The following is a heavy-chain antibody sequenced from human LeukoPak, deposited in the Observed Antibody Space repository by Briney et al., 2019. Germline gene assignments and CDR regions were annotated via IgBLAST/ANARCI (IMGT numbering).Heavy chain of an antibody. J-gene: IGHJ4*02. CDR2: IFPSGGEI. Sequence: GGSLRLSCAASGFTFSTFAMIWVRQPPGKGLEWVSSIFPSGGEIHYADSVRGRFTISRDNSKSILSLQMNSLRAEDTAVYYCAREEIAAPWYFDYWGQGTLVTVSS. CDR3: AREEIAAPWYFDY. V-gene: IGHV3-23*01. CDR1: GFTFSTFA. D-gene: IGHD6-13*01.